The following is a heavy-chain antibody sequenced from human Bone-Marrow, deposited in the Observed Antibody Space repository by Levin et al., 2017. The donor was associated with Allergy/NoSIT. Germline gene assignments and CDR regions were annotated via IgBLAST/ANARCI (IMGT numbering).Heavy chain of an antibody. CDR1: GYTFTSYD. V-gene: IGHV1-8*01. J-gene: IGHJ6*02. Sequence: EASVKVSCKASGYTFTSYDINWVRQATGQGLEWMGWMNPNSGNTGYAQKFQGRVTMTRNTSISTAYMELSSLRSEDTAVYYCARGRRAERLEWLYSYVRYYYYYYGMDVWGQGTTVTVSS. CDR3: ARGRRAERLEWLYSYVRYYYYYYGMDV. CDR2: MNPNSGNT. D-gene: IGHD3-3*01.